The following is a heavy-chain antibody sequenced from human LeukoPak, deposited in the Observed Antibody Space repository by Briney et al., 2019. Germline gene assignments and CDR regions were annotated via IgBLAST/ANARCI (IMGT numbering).Heavy chain of an antibody. J-gene: IGHJ6*03. D-gene: IGHD5/OR15-5a*01. CDR3: ARAVYQTIKFSASTYFMDV. CDR1: GPCFHYLG. CDR2: LKLDGAYT. V-gene: IGHV3-20*03. Sequence: GRSLTLFYALSGPCFHYLGMSWVRHVAGKWIECVAFLKLDGAYTGYAESGGGRFPISRDHGTNSLYHQTNRLRAEGTALYYCARAVYQTIKFSASTYFMDVWGKGTPVTVS.